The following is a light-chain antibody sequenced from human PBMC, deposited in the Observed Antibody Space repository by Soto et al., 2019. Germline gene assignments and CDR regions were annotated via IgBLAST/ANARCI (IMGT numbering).Light chain of an antibody. Sequence: EIVMTQSPVTLSVSPGERATLSCRASQHVATNLAWYQQKPGQAPRLLIYGASTRATGIPARFSGSGSGTEVTLTVSRLQSDDFAVYYCQQYTTWPPWTFGQGTKVDFK. CDR3: QQYTTWPPWT. CDR1: QHVATN. V-gene: IGKV3-15*01. CDR2: GAS. J-gene: IGKJ1*01.